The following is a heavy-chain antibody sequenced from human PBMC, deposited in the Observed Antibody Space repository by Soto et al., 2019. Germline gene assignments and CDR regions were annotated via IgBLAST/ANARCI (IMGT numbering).Heavy chain of an antibody. V-gene: IGHV4-59*01. CDR3: ARGGRSGGDYYFDY. J-gene: IGHJ4*02. CDR2: IYYSGST. D-gene: IGHD2-21*01. CDR1: GGSISSYY. Sequence: PSETLSLTCTVSGGSISSYYWSWIRQPPGKGLEWIGYIYYSGSTNYNPSLKSRVTISVDTPKNQFSLKLSSVTAADTAVYYCARGGRSGGDYYFDYWGQGTLVTVSS.